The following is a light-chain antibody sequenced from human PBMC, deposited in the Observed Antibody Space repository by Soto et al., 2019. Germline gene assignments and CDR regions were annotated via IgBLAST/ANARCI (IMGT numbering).Light chain of an antibody. J-gene: IGKJ1*01. CDR3: LHHYTYPWT. CDR1: QGIGTD. CDR2: AAS. V-gene: IGKV1-17*01. Sequence: DIQMTQSPSSLSASIGDRVTITCRASQGIGTDLGWYQQTPGKAPKCLIYAASSLRSVAHSRFSGSGSGTEFTLTISSLQPEDVATYYCLHHYTYPWTSGEGTKVEI.